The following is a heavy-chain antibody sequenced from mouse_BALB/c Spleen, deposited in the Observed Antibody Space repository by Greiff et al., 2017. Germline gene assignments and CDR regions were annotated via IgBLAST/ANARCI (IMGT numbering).Heavy chain of an antibody. V-gene: IGHV3-8*02. D-gene: IGHD1-1*01. J-gene: IGHJ1*01. CDR3: ARSSGSSYNWYFDV. CDR1: GDSITSGY. CDR2: ISYSGST. Sequence: VQLKESGPSLVKPSQTLSLTCSVTGDSITSGYWNWIRKFPGNKLEYMGYISYSGSTYYNPSLKSRISITRDTSKNQYYLQLNSVTTEDTATYYCARSSGSSYNWYFDVWGAGTTVTVSS.